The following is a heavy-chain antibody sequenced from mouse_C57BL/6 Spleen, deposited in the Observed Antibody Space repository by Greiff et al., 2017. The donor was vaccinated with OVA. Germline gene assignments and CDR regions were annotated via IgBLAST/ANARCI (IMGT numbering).Heavy chain of an antibody. D-gene: IGHD2-5*01. V-gene: IGHV1-80*01. CDR2: IYPGDGDT. CDR1: GYAFSSYW. J-gene: IGHJ1*03. Sequence: VQLQQSGAELVKPGASVKISCKASGYAFSSYWMNWVKQRPGKGLEWIGQIYPGDGDTNYNGKFKGKATLTADKTSSTAYLQLSSLTSEDSAVYFCARSRYSNGIDVWGTGTTVTVSS. CDR3: ARSRYSNGIDV.